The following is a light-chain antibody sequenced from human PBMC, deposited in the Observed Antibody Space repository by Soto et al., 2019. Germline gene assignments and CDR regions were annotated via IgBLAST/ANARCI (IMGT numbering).Light chain of an antibody. J-gene: IGKJ5*01. Sequence: EIVLTQSPGTLSLSPGERATLSCRASQSVSTSYLAWYQQKPGQAPRLLIYATSSRATGIPDRFSGSGSGTDFXLXXXXXKPEDFAVXXXXQYGGSPLVTFGQGTRLEIK. CDR2: ATS. CDR1: QSVSTSY. CDR3: XQYGGSPLVT. V-gene: IGKV3-20*01.